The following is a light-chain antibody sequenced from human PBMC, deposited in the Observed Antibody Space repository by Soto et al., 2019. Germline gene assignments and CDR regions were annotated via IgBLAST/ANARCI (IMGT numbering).Light chain of an antibody. CDR2: DII. Sequence: QSVLTQPASVSGSPGQSITISCTGTSSDVGAYIFVSWYQQHPGKAPKLMIYDIINRPSGVSNRFSGSKSGNTASLTISGFQAEDEADYYCVSFTTRRSYVFGTGTKLTVL. V-gene: IGLV2-14*03. CDR3: VSFTTRRSYV. CDR1: SSDVGAYIF. J-gene: IGLJ1*01.